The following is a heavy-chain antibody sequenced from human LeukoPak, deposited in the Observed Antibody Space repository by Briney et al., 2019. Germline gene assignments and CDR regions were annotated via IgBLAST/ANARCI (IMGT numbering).Heavy chain of an antibody. CDR3: ARGWCTNGVCYSEDAFDI. CDR2: INPNSGGT. J-gene: IGHJ3*02. CDR1: GYTFTGYY. V-gene: IGHV1-2*02. Sequence: ASVKVSCKASGYTFTGYYMHWVRQAPGQGLEWMGWINPNSGGTNYAQKFQGRVTMTRDTSISTAYMELSRLRSDDTAVYYCARGWCTNGVCYSEDAFDIWGQGTMVTVSS. D-gene: IGHD2-8*01.